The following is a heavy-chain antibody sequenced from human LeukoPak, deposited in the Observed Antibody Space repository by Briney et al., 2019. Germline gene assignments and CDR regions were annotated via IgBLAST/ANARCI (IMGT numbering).Heavy chain of an antibody. CDR2: INWNGGST. CDR1: GFTFDGYG. CDR3: ARDADILTDENAFDI. Sequence: GGSLRLSCAASGFTFDGYGMSWVRQAPGKGLEWVSGINWNGGSTGYADSVKGRFTISRDNAKNSLYLQMNSLRAEDTALYHCARDADILTDENAFDIWGQGTMVTVSS. J-gene: IGHJ3*02. D-gene: IGHD3-9*01. V-gene: IGHV3-20*01.